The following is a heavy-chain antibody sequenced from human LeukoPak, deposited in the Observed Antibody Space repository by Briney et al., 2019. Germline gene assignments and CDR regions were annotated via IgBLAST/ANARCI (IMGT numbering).Heavy chain of an antibody. Sequence: GRSLRLSCAASGFTFDDYAMHWVRQAPGKGLEWVSGISWNSGSIGYADSVKGRFTISRDNAKNSLYLQMNSLRAEDTALYYCASLSPGSSWYKNDYWGQGTLVTVSS. CDR3: ASLSPGSSWYKNDY. CDR2: ISWNSGSI. V-gene: IGHV3-9*01. J-gene: IGHJ4*02. D-gene: IGHD6-13*01. CDR1: GFTFDDYA.